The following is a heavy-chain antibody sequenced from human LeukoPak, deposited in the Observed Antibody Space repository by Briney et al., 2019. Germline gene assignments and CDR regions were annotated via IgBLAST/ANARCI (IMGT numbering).Heavy chain of an antibody. CDR3: AKGSKGSYYYDSSGQDYYYYYMDV. D-gene: IGHD3-22*01. CDR2: ISYDGSNK. CDR1: GFTFSSYA. V-gene: IGHV3-30-3*01. Sequence: GGSLRLSCAASGFTFSSYAMHWVRQAPGKGLEWVAVISYDGSNKYYADSVKGRFTISRDNSKNTLYLQMNSLRAEDTAVYYCAKGSKGSYYYDSSGQDYYYYYMDVWGKGTTVTVSS. J-gene: IGHJ6*03.